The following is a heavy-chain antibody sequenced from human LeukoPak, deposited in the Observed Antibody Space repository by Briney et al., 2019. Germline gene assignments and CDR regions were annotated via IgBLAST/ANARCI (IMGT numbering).Heavy chain of an antibody. D-gene: IGHD1-14*01. CDR2: IYHSGST. J-gene: IGHJ5*02. V-gene: IGHV4-38-2*01. Sequence: SETLSLTCAVSGYSISSGYYWGWIRQPPGKGLEWIGSIYHSGSTYYNPSLKSRVTISVDTSKNQFSLKLSSVTAADTAVYYCARTGKTGGDPWGQGTLVTVSS. CDR3: ARTGKTGGDP. CDR1: GYSISSGYY.